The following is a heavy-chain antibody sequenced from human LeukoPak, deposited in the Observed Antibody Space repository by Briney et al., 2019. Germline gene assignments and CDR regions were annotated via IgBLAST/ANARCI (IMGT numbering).Heavy chain of an antibody. D-gene: IGHD5-18*01. CDR3: ARDHGYSYGSPHFDY. CDR1: GFTFSDYY. Sequence: GGSLRLSCAASGFTFSDYYMSWIREAPGKGLEWVSYISSSGSTIYYADSVKGRFTISRDNAKNSLYLQMNSLRAEDTAVYYCARDHGYSYGSPHFDYWGQGTLVTVSS. CDR2: ISSSGSTI. J-gene: IGHJ4*02. V-gene: IGHV3-11*01.